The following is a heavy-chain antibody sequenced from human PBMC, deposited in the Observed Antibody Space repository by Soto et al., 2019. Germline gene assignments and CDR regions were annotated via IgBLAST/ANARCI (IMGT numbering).Heavy chain of an antibody. CDR2: ISGSGGST. J-gene: IGHJ4*02. CDR3: ARGGGVLSCDCYDY. D-gene: IGHD3-16*01. V-gene: IGHV3-23*01. CDR1: GFTFSSYA. Sequence: EVQLLDSGGGLVQPGGSLRLSCAASGFTFSSYAMSWVRQAPGKGLEWVSAISGSGGSTYYAASVKGRFTISRDNSKHMLYLQMNSLRAEDTAVYYCARGGGVLSCDCYDYWGQGTLVTVSS.